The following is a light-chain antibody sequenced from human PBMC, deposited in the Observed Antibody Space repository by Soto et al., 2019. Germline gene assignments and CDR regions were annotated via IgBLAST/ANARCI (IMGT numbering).Light chain of an antibody. Sequence: EIVITQSPSTLSVSPGERATLSCRASQSVSSYLAWYQQKPGQAPRLLIYGASTRATGIPARFSGGGSGTEFTLTISSLQSEDFAVYYCQQYNSWPPITFGQGTRLEIK. CDR2: GAS. CDR1: QSVSSY. CDR3: QQYNSWPPIT. J-gene: IGKJ5*01. V-gene: IGKV3-15*01.